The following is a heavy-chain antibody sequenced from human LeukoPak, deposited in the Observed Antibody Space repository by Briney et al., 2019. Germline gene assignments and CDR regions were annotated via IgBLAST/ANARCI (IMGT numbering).Heavy chain of an antibody. J-gene: IGHJ5*01. CDR2: INPNSGAT. CDR3: ARVSGTTSFGNYWFDS. V-gene: IGHV1-2*02. CDR1: GYTFTASY. Sequence: AASVKVSCKASGYTFTASYIHWVRQAPGQGLEWMGWINPNSGATNHAQNFQARVAMTRDTSISTAYMELSSLRSDDTAVYYCARVSGTTSFGNYWFDSWGRGTLVTVSS. D-gene: IGHD3-10*01.